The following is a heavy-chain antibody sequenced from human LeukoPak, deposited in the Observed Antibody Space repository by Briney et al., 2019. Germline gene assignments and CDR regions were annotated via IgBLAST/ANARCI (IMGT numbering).Heavy chain of an antibody. CDR2: INPNSGGT. J-gene: IGHJ3*01. Sequence: ASVKVSCKASGYTFTDYYMHWVRQAPGQGLEWMGWINPNSGGTNYAQKFQGRVTMTRDTSISTAYMELSSLRSDDTAAYYCAAFGGQWLVRGDVAFDVWGQGTMVTVSS. V-gene: IGHV1-2*02. CDR3: AAFGGQWLVRGDVAFDV. CDR1: GYTFTDYY. D-gene: IGHD6-19*01.